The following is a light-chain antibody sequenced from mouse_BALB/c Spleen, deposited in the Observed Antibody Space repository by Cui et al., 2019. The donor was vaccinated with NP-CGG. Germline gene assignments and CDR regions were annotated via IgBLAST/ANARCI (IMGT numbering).Light chain of an antibody. Sequence: QAVVTQESALTTSPGETVTLTCRSSIGAVTTSNYANWVQEKPEHLFTGLIGGTNNRAPGVPARLSGSLIGDKAALTITGAQTEDEAIYFCALWYSNHWVFGGGTKLTVL. CDR2: GTN. CDR3: ALWYSNHWV. CDR1: IGAVTTSNY. V-gene: IGLV1*01. J-gene: IGLJ1*01.